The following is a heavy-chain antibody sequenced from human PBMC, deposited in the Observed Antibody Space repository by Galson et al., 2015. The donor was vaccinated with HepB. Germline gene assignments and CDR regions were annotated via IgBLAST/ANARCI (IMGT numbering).Heavy chain of an antibody. J-gene: IGHJ4*02. D-gene: IGHD6-19*01. V-gene: IGHV3-21*01. CDR2: IDSTGNYI. CDR1: GFTFSSYS. CDR3: ARDESGAVAGGKSDS. Sequence: SLRLSCAASGFTFSSYSMNWVRQAPGKGLEWVSSIDSTGNYIYYADSVKGRFTISRDNAKSSLYLQMNTLRAEDTAVYYCARDESGAVAGGKSDSWGQGTLVIVSS.